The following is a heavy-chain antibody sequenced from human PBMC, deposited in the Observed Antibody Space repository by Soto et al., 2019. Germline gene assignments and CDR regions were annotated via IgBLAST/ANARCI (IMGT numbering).Heavy chain of an antibody. V-gene: IGHV1-3*04. CDR2: INTGNGNT. Sequence: QVQVVQSGAEVKKPGASVKVSCKASGITYTTYAIHWVRQAPGQGLEWMGWINTGNGNTRYSQRFQGRVTLTTDTSARTAYMDLSSVTSEDTAVYYCARAISGYVTWGQGTLITVSS. CDR1: GITYTTYA. CDR3: ARAISGYVT. J-gene: IGHJ5*02. D-gene: IGHD5-12*01.